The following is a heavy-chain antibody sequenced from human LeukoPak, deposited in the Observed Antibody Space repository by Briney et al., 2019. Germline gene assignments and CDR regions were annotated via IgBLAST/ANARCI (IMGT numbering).Heavy chain of an antibody. CDR2: IYYSVST. CDR3: ARHDGDCSTTSCLNWFDP. J-gene: IGHJ5*02. V-gene: IGHV4-38-2*01. Sequence: SETLSLTCAVSGYSISSGYYWGWIRQPPGRGLEWIGSIYYSVSTHYNPSLKSRVTISIDTSKNQISLKLNSVAAADTAVYYCARHDGDCSTTSCLNWFDPLGQGTLVTVSS. CDR1: GYSISSGYY. D-gene: IGHD2-2*01.